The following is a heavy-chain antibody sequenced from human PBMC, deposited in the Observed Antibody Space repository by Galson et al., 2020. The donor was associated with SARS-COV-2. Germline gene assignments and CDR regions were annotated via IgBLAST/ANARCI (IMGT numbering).Heavy chain of an antibody. CDR3: ATDFAIVGATPPFI. V-gene: IGHV1-24*01. D-gene: IGHD1-26*01. Sequence: GESLKISCKVSGYTLTELSMHWVRQAPGKGLEWMGGFDPEDGETIYAQKFQGRVTMTEDTSTDTAYMELSSLRSEDTAVYYCATDFAIVGATPPFIWGQGTLVTVSS. CDR1: GYTLTELS. CDR2: FDPEDGET. J-gene: IGHJ4*02.